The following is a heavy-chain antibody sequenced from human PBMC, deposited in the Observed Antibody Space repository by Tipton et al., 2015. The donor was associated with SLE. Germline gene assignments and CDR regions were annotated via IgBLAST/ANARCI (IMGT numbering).Heavy chain of an antibody. V-gene: IGHV4-61*08. D-gene: IGHD5-18*01. J-gene: IGHJ4*02. CDR3: ARVGQLWPGVDFDY. Sequence: TLSLTCSVSGGSISSGGYYWSWVRQPPGKGLEWIGNIYYSGSSSYNPSLKSRVTMSVDMSEDQFSLKLTSVTAADTAVYYCARVGQLWPGVDFDYWGQGILVTVSS. CDR2: IYYSGSS. CDR1: GGSISSGGYY.